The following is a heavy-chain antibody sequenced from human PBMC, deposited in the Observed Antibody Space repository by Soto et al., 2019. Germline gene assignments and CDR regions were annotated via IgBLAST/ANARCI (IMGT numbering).Heavy chain of an antibody. CDR1: GFSLTTSGVG. D-gene: IGHD3-3*01. J-gene: IGHJ4*02. V-gene: IGHV2-5*02. Sequence: QITLNESGPTQVKPRQTLTLTCTFSGFSLTTSGVGVGWIRQSLGKAPEWLALIYWDDDKRYSPSLKRRLTITKHTSKNQVVLTMADLDPADTATYYCAHRVLRTVFGLVTTTAIYFDFWGQGTPVAVSS. CDR2: IYWDDDK. CDR3: AHRVLRTVFGLVTTTAIYFDF.